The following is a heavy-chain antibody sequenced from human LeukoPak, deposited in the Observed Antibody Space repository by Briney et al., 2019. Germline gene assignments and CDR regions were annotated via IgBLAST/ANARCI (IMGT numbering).Heavy chain of an antibody. CDR1: GFTFDDYG. D-gene: IGHD3-22*01. V-gene: IGHV3-20*04. CDR2: INWNGGST. CDR3: VGGNRYYDSSGYSDPFDY. J-gene: IGHJ4*02. Sequence: PGGPLSLSCAASGFTFDDYGMSWVRQAPGKGLEWLSGINWNGGSTGYADSVKGRFTISRDNAKNSLYLQMNSLRAEDTALYYCVGGNRYYDSSGYSDPFDYWGQGTLVTVSS.